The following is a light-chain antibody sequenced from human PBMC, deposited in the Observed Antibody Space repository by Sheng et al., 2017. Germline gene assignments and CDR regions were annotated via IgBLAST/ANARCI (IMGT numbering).Light chain of an antibody. CDR1: QSLLDSEGYTY. J-gene: IGKJ1*01. CDR2: KVS. CDR3: TQGKAWPWT. Sequence: VMTQSPLSLPVTLGQPASISCRSSQSLLDSEGYTYLNWIQLRPGQSPRRLIYKVSIRDSGVPDRFSGSGSGTEFTLKISRVEAEDVGYYYCTQGKAWPWTFGQGTKVEIK. V-gene: IGKV2-30*01.